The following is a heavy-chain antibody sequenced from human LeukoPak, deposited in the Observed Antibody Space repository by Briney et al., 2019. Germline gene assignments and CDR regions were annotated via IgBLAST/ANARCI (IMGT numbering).Heavy chain of an antibody. CDR3: ARTPLSGSGGDY. CDR2: INKSGGIT. J-gene: IGHJ4*02. V-gene: IGHV3-23*01. Sequence: LSGGSLRLSCAASGFTFTSYAMSWVRQAPGKGLEWVSTINKSGGITYYADSVKGRFTISRDNAKNSLYLQMNSLRAEDTAVYYCARTPLSGSGGDYWGQGTLVTVSS. D-gene: IGHD1-26*01. CDR1: GFTFTSYA.